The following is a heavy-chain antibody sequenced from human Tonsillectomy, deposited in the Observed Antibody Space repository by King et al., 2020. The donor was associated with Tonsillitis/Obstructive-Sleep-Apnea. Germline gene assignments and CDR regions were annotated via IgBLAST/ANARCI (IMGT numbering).Heavy chain of an antibody. V-gene: IGHV4-59*08. CDR1: GGSISSYY. CDR3: ARPVGLRAPFDY. CDR2: IYYSGST. D-gene: IGHD1-26*01. J-gene: IGHJ4*02. Sequence: QLQESGPGLVKPSETLSLTCTVSGGSISSYYWSWIRQPPGKGLEWIGYIYYSGSTNYNPSLKSRVTISVDTSKNQFSLKLSTVTAADTAVYYCARPVGLRAPFDYWGQGTLVTVSS.